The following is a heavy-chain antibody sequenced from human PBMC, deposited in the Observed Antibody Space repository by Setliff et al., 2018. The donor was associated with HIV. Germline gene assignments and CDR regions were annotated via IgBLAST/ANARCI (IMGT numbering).Heavy chain of an antibody. Sequence: GGSLRLSCAASGFIFSTFPMHWVRQAPGKGLEWVAFISYDGSDRYYGDSVRGRFTISRDNSKNTLYLQMNSLRVDDTAVYYCARVWAMQQVVPGYWGQGALVTVSS. CDR1: GFIFSTFP. V-gene: IGHV3-30*07. J-gene: IGHJ4*02. CDR2: ISYDGSDR. D-gene: IGHD6-6*01. CDR3: ARVWAMQQVVPGY.